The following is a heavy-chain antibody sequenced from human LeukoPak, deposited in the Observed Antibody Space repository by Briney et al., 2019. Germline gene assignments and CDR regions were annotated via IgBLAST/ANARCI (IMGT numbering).Heavy chain of an antibody. CDR3: ARQAELPDLFAY. CDR1: GGSISSSSYY. V-gene: IGHV4-39*01. Sequence: PSETLSLTCTVSGGSISSSSYYWGWIRQPPGKGLDWIGSIYYSGSTYYNPSLKSRATISVDTSKNKFSLKLSSVTAAATAVYYCARQAELPDLFAYWGQGTLVTVSS. J-gene: IGHJ4*02. CDR2: IYYSGST. D-gene: IGHD1-26*01.